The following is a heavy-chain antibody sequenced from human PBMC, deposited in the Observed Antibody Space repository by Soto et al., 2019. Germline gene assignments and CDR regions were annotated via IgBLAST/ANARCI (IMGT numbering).Heavy chain of an antibody. CDR3: ARDVGTTSNWFDP. CDR2: IYYSGST. Sequence: QVQLQESGPGLVKPSQTLSLTCTVSGGSISSGGNYWSWIRQHPGKGLEWIGYIYYSGSTYYNPSLKCRVTISVDTSKNQFSLKLSSVTAADTAVYYCARDVGTTSNWFDPWGQGTLVTVSS. J-gene: IGHJ5*02. V-gene: IGHV4-31*03. CDR1: GGSISSGGNY. D-gene: IGHD1-26*01.